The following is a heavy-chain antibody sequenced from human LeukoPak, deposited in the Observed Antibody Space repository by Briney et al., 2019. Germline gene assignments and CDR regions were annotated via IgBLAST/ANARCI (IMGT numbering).Heavy chain of an antibody. D-gene: IGHD1-26*01. J-gene: IGHJ4*02. V-gene: IGHV3-53*01. Sequence: GGSLRLSCAASGFTVSSNYMSWVRQAPGKGLEWVSVIYSGGSTYYADSVKGRFTISRDNSKNTLYLQMNSLRAEDTAVYYCARVEWELLPFDYWGQGTLVTVSS. CDR3: ARVEWELLPFDY. CDR2: IYSGGST. CDR1: GFTVSSNY.